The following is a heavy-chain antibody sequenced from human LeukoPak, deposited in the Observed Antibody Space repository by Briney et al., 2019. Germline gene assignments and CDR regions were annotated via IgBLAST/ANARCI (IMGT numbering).Heavy chain of an antibody. D-gene: IGHD5-18*01. CDR2: IIPIFGTA. CDR1: GGTFSSYA. Sequence: ASVKVSCKASGGTFSSYAISWVRQAPGQGLEWMGGIIPIFGTANYAQRFQGRVTITTDESTSTAYMELSSLRSEDTAVYYCARARNVDTAMVKEYCFDYWGQGTLVTVSS. V-gene: IGHV1-69*05. J-gene: IGHJ4*02. CDR3: ARARNVDTAMVKEYCFDY.